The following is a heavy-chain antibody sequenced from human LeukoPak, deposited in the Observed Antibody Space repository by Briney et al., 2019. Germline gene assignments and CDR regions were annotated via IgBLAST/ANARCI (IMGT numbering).Heavy chain of an antibody. J-gene: IGHJ5*02. CDR3: ARDLGIAVAGTHYNWFDP. V-gene: IGHV4-59*01. CDR1: GGSISSYY. D-gene: IGHD6-19*01. CDR2: IYYSGST. Sequence: PSETLSLTCTVPGGSISSYYWSWIRQPPGKGLEWIGYIYYSGSTNYNPSLKSRVTISVDTSKNQFSLKLSSVTAADTAVYYCARDLGIAVAGTHYNWFDPWGQGTLVTVSS.